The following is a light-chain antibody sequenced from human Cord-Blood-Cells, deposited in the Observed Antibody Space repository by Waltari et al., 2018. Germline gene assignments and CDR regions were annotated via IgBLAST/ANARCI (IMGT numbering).Light chain of an antibody. CDR1: QSVSSY. CDR2: DAS. V-gene: IGKV3-11*01. CDR3: QQRSNWLTWT. Sequence: EIVLTQSPATLSLSPGERATHACRASQSVSSYLAWYQQKPGQAPRLLIYDASNRATGIPARFSGSGSGTDFTLTISSLEPEDFAVYYCQQRSNWLTWTFGQGTKVEIK. J-gene: IGKJ1*01.